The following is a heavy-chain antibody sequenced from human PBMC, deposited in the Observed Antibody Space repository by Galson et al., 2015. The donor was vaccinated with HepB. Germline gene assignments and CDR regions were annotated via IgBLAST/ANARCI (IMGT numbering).Heavy chain of an antibody. CDR2: ISSSSSYI. CDR3: ARESEAVFGSCMDV. CDR1: GFTFSSYS. Sequence: SLRLSCAASGFTFSSYSMNWVRQAPGKGLEWVSSISSSSSYIYYADSVKGRFTISRDNAKNSLYLQMNSLRAEDTAVYYCARESEAVFGSCMDVWGQGTTVTVSS. D-gene: IGHD3-10*01. J-gene: IGHJ6*02. V-gene: IGHV3-21*01.